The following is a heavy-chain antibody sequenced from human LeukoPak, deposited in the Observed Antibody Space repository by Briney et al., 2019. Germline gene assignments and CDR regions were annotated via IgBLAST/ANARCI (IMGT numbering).Heavy chain of an antibody. CDR3: AKDYYGSGSYSDAFDI. CDR1: GFTFSDYY. V-gene: IGHV3-11*01. J-gene: IGHJ3*02. D-gene: IGHD3-10*01. CDR2: ISSSGSTI. Sequence: SGGSLRLSCAASGFTFSDYYMSWIRQAPGKGLEWVSYISSSGSTIYYADSVKGRFTISRDNSKNTLYLQMNSLRAEDTAVYYCAKDYYGSGSYSDAFDIWGQGTMVTVSS.